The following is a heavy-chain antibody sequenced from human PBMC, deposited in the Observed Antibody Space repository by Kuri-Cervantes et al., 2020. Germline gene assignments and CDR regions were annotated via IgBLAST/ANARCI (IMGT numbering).Heavy chain of an antibody. D-gene: IGHD3-16*02. Sequence: SVKVSCKASGGTFSSYTISWVRQAPGQGLEWMGKIIPILGIANYAQKFQGRVTITADKSTSTAYMELRSLRSEDTAVYYCARDNGNWYFDLWGRGTLVTVSS. CDR1: GGTFSSYT. CDR2: IIPILGIA. CDR3: ARDNGNWYFDL. V-gene: IGHV1-69*04. J-gene: IGHJ2*01.